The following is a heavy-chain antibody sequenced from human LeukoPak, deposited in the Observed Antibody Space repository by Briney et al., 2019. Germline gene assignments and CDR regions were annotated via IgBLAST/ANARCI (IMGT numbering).Heavy chain of an antibody. V-gene: IGHV4-61*02. J-gene: IGHJ6*03. Sequence: PSETLSLTCTVSGGSISSGSYYWSWIRQPAGKGLEWIGRIDPSGSTNYDPSLKSRVTISVDTSKNQFSLRLSSVTAADTAVYYCAREAFTSGIYYYYMDVWGKGTTVTISS. CDR1: GGSISSGSYY. CDR2: IDPSGST. D-gene: IGHD2-21*01. CDR3: AREAFTSGIYYYYMDV.